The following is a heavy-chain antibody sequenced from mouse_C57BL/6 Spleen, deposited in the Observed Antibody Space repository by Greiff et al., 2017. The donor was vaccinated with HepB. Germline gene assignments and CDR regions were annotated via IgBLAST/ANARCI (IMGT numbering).Heavy chain of an antibody. V-gene: IGHV5-4*01. CDR1: GFTFSSYA. D-gene: IGHD6-2*01. J-gene: IGHJ3*01. Sequence: EVKLVESGGGLVKPGGSLKLSCAASGFTFSSYAMSWVRQTPEKRLEWVATISDGGSYTYYPDNVKGRFTISRDNAKNNLYLQMSHLKSEDTAMYYCAREDSLTWFAYWGQGTLVTVSA. CDR2: ISDGGSYT. CDR3: AREDSLTWFAY.